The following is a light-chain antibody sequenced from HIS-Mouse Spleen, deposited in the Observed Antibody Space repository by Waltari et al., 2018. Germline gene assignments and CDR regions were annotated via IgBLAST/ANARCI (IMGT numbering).Light chain of an antibody. CDR2: DDR. J-gene: IGLJ2*01. V-gene: IGLV3-21*03. Sequence: SYVLTQPPSVSVAPGKTARITCGGNNIGSKSVHWYQQEPGQAPVLVVSDDRDRPSGIPDRFSGSNSGNTATLTISRVEAGDEADYYCQVWDSSSDHVVFGGGTKLTVL. CDR3: QVWDSSSDHVV. CDR1: NIGSKS.